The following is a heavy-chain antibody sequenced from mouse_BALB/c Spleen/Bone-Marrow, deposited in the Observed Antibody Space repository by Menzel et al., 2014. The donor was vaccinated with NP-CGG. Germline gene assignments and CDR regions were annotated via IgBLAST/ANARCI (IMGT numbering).Heavy chain of an antibody. CDR3: ARSTWSYYNGMDY. Sequence: EVQLVESGGGLVQPGGSRKLSCAASGFTFSNFGIHWVRQAPEKGLEWVAYISGVSSTTYYADTVKGRFTISRDNPKNTLFLQMTSLRSEDTAMYYCARSTWSYYNGMDYWGQGTSVTVSS. V-gene: IGHV5-17*02. CDR2: ISGVSSTT. D-gene: IGHD1-1*01. J-gene: IGHJ4*01. CDR1: GFTFSNFG.